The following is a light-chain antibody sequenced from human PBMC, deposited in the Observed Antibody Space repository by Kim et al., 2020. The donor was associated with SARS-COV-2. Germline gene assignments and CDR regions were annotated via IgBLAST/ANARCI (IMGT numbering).Light chain of an antibody. CDR2: EDT. CDR3: CSYAGSSTWV. Sequence: GQSITISCTGTSSDVGTYNLVSWYQQHPGKAPKLMIYEDTRRPSGVSNRFSGSKSGTTASLTVSGLQAEDEADYYCCSYAGSSTWVFGGGTKLTVL. V-gene: IGLV2-23*01. J-gene: IGLJ3*02. CDR1: SSDVGTYNL.